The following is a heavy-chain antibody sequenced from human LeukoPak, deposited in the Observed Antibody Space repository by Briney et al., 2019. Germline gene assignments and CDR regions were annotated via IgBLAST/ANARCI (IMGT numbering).Heavy chain of an antibody. CDR3: ARARSPSSGYLLRDHNWFDP. D-gene: IGHD3-22*01. CDR2: IIPIFGTA. V-gene: IGHV1-69*05. CDR1: GGTFSSYA. Sequence: SVKVSCKASGGTFSSYAISWVRQAPGQGLEWMGGIIPIFGTANYAQKFQGRVTVTTDESTSTAYMELSSLRSEDTAMYYCARARSPSSGYLLRDHNWFDPWGQGTLVTVSS. J-gene: IGHJ5*02.